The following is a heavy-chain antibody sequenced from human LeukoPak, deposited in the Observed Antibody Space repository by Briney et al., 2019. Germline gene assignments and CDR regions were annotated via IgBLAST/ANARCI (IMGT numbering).Heavy chain of an antibody. J-gene: IGHJ4*02. CDR1: GYTFTSYD. CDR2: MNPNSGNT. Sequence: ASXXVSXKASGYTFTSYDINWVRQAPGQGXEWMGWMNPNSGNTGYAQKFQGRVTITRNTSISTAYMELSSLRSEDTAVYYCARVQQLANFDYWGQGTLVTVSS. CDR3: ARVQQLANFDY. V-gene: IGHV1-8*03. D-gene: IGHD6-13*01.